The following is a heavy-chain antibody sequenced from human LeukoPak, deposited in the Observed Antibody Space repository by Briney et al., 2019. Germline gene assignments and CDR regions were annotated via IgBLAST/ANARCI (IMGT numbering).Heavy chain of an antibody. J-gene: IGHJ4*02. V-gene: IGHV3-11*06. Sequence: GGSLRLSCAASGFALSDYYMSWIRQAREKGLEWVSYISSSSIYTNYADSVKGRFTISRDNAKNSLYLQMNSLRAEDTAVYYCARDREYYFDYWGQGTLVTVSS. CDR3: ARDREYYFDY. CDR2: ISSSSIYT. CDR1: GFALSDYY.